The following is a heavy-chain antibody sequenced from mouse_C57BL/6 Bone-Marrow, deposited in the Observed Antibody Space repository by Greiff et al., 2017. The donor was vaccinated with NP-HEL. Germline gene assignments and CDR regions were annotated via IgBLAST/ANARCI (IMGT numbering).Heavy chain of an antibody. CDR2: INPYNGGT. J-gene: IGHJ3*01. V-gene: IGHV1-19*01. Sequence: EVQLQQSGPVLVKPGASVKMSCKASGYTFTDYYMNWVKQSHGKSLEWIGVINPYNGGTSYNQKFKGKATLTVDKSSSTAYMELNSLTSEDSAVYYCANDYERVWFAYWGQGTLVTVSA. D-gene: IGHD2-4*01. CDR1: GYTFTDYY. CDR3: ANDYERVWFAY.